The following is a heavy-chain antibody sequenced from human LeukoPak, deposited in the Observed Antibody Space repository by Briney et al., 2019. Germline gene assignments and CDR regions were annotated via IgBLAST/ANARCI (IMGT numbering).Heavy chain of an antibody. CDR2: INPSGGST. CDR1: GYTFTDYY. J-gene: IGHJ4*02. D-gene: IGHD3-22*01. CDR3: AEARHYYDSSGYLVLAN. V-gene: IGHV1-46*03. Sequence: GASVKVSCKASGYTFTDYYIHWVRQAPGQGLEWMGIINPSGGSTSYAQKFQGRVTMTRDTSTSTVYMELSSLRSEDTAVYYCAEARHYYDSSGYLVLANWGQGTLVTVSS.